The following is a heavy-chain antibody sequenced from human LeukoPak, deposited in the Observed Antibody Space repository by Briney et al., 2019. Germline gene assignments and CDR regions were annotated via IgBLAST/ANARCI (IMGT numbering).Heavy chain of an antibody. D-gene: IGHD3-10*01. Sequence: ASVKVSCKASANTLGYYIHWVRQAPGQGLEWMGWINPNSGGTSYAQKFQGRVTMTRDTSISTAFMELSRLRSDDTAVYYCARDLSIAMVRAPFYWGPGTPVTVSS. CDR2: INPNSGGT. CDR1: ANTLGYY. CDR3: ARDLSIAMVRAPFY. J-gene: IGHJ4*02. V-gene: IGHV1-2*02.